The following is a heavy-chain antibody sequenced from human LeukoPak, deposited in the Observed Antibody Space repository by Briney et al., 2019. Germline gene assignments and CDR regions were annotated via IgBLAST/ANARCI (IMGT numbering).Heavy chain of an antibody. D-gene: IGHD6-6*01. V-gene: IGHV1-69*05. CDR3: ARVEGIAARPPFDP. J-gene: IGHJ5*02. CDR1: GGTFSSYA. CDR2: IIPIFGTA. Sequence: SVKVSCKASGGTFSSYAISWVRQAPGQGLEWMGGIIPIFGTANYAQKFQGRVTITTDESTSTAYMELSSLRSEDTAVYYCARVEGIAARPPFDPWGQGTLVTVAS.